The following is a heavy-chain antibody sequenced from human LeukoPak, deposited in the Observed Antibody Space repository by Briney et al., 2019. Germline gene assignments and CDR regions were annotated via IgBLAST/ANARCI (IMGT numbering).Heavy chain of an antibody. D-gene: IGHD6-13*01. J-gene: IGHJ4*02. V-gene: IGHV4-39*07. Sequence: MPSETLSLTCTVSGGSISSSSYYWGWIRQPPGKGLEWIGSIYYSGSTYYNPSLKSRVTISVDTSKNQFSLKLSSVTAADTAVYYCARNVGSSSWAIEGYYFDYWGQGTLVTVSS. CDR3: ARNVGSSSWAIEGYYFDY. CDR1: GGSISSSSYY. CDR2: IYYSGST.